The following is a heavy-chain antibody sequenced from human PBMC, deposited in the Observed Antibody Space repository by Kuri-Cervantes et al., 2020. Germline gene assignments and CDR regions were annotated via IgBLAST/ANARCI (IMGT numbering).Heavy chain of an antibody. Sequence: ASVKVSCKASGYTFTGYYIHWVRQAPGQGLEWMGWINPNSGDTSYAQKFQGRVTMTRDTSISTAYMELNRLTSDDTAVYYCARVTAAKIRKYNGFDPWGQGTLVTVSS. J-gene: IGHJ5*02. CDR1: GYTFTGYY. D-gene: IGHD5-12*01. CDR2: INPNSGDT. V-gene: IGHV1-2*02. CDR3: ARVTAAKIRKYNGFDP.